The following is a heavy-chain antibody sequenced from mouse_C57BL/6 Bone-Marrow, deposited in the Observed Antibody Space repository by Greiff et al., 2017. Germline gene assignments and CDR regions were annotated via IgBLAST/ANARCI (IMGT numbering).Heavy chain of an antibody. CDR1: GYTFTSYW. J-gene: IGHJ3*01. CDR2: IHPSGSDT. Sequence: QVQLQQPGAELVKPGASVKVSCKASGYTFTSYWMHWVKQRPGQGLEWIGRIHPSGSDTNYNQKFKGKATLTVDKSSSTAYMQLSSLTSEDSAVYYCAIWAYGNYWFAYWGQGTLVTVSA. D-gene: IGHD2-1*01. CDR3: AIWAYGNYWFAY. V-gene: IGHV1-74*01.